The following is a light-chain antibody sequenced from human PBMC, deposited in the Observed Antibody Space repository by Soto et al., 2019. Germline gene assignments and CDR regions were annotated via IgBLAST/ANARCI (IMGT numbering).Light chain of an antibody. V-gene: IGKV1-39*01. CDR2: AAS. CDR1: QTISSY. J-gene: IGKJ2*01. CDR3: QQSHSIPYT. Sequence: DIQMTQSTSSLSASVGDRVTITCRASQTISSYLNWYQQKPGKAPKLLIYAASILQNGVPSRFSGSGSGTDFTLTISSLQPEDFASYYCQQSHSIPYTFGQGTKLEIK.